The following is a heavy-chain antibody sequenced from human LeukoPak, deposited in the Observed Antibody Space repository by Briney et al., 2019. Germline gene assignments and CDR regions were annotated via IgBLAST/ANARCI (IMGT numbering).Heavy chain of an antibody. CDR2: ISRSGEST. CDR3: AKDYAVGSIDY. Sequence: GGSLRLPCAASGFTFSGFAMSWIRQAPGKGLEWVSSISRSGESTFYADSVRGRFTISRDNSKNTVSLQMESLRAEDTAPYYCAKDYAVGSIDYWGQGTLVTVSS. J-gene: IGHJ4*02. V-gene: IGHV3-23*01. D-gene: IGHD3-16*01. CDR1: GFTFSGFA.